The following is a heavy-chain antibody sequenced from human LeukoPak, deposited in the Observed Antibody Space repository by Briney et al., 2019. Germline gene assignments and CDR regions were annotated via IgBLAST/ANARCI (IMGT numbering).Heavy chain of an antibody. J-gene: IGHJ4*02. CDR2: IRFDGINK. CDR3: VVTTLGG. V-gene: IGHV3-30*02. CDR1: GFNFSSYG. Sequence: GGSLRLSCVASGFNFSSYGIHWVRQAPGKGLEWVAFIRFDGINKYHADTVRGRFTISRDNSKNTLYLQMNSLKAEDTAVYYGVVTTLGGWGQGTLVTVSS. D-gene: IGHD3-16*01.